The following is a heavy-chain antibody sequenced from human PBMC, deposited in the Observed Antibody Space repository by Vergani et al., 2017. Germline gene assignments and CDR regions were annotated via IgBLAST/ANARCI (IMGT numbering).Heavy chain of an antibody. D-gene: IGHD2-15*01. CDR2: IIPILGIA. J-gene: IGHJ5*02. CDR3: ARGSCSGGSCYSWWFDP. Sequence: QVQLVQSGAEVKKPGASVKVSCKASGYTFSSYTISWVRQAPGQGLEWMGRIIPILGIANYAQKFQGRVTITADKSTSTAYMELSSLRSEDTAVYYCARGSCSGGSCYSWWFDPWGQGTLVTVSS. V-gene: IGHV1-69*09. CDR1: GYTFSSYT.